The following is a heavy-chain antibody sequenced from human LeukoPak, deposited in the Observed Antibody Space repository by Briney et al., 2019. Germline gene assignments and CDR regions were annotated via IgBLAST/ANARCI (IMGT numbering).Heavy chain of an antibody. CDR2: IFSGGGT. V-gene: IGHV3-66*01. CDR3: ARDLGSSFDY. J-gene: IGHJ4*02. Sequence: GGSLRLSCTASGFTVSSNYMSWVRQAPGKGLEWVSVIFSGGGTYYADSVKGRFTISRDNSKNTLYLRMNSLRAEGTAVYYCARDLGSSFDYWGQGTLVTVSS. CDR1: GFTVSSNY. D-gene: IGHD6-6*01.